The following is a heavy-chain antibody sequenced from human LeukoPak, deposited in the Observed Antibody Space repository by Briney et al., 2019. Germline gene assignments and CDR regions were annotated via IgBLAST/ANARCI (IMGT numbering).Heavy chain of an antibody. CDR3: ARSRVDTAMVTSATYYYYYGMDV. CDR2: IIPIFGTA. Sequence: ASVKVSCKASGGTFSSYAISWVRQAPGQGLEWMGGIIPIFGTANYAQKFQGRVTITADKSTSTAYMELSCLRSEDTAVYYCARSRVDTAMVTSATYYYYYGMDVWGKGTTVTVSS. CDR1: GGTFSSYA. V-gene: IGHV1-69*06. J-gene: IGHJ6*04. D-gene: IGHD5-18*01.